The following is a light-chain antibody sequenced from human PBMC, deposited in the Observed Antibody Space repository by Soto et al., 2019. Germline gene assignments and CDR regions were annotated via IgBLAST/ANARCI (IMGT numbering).Light chain of an antibody. V-gene: IGKV3-11*01. Sequence: EIMLTQSPATLSLSPWERATLSCRASQSVSSYLAWYQQKPGQAPRLLIYDASNRATGIPARFSGGGSGTDFTLTISRLEPEDFAVYYCQQFSSYPLTFGGGTKVDIK. J-gene: IGKJ4*01. CDR2: DAS. CDR3: QQFSSYPLT. CDR1: QSVSSY.